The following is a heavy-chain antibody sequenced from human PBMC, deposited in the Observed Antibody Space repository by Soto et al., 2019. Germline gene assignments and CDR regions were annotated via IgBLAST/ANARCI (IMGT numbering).Heavy chain of an antibody. CDR1: GFTFSSYW. CDR2: INGDGSNT. Sequence: EVHLVESGGGLVQPGGSLSLSCAASGFTFSSYWMHWVRQAPGKGLVWVSRINGDGSNTNYADSVKGRFTISRDNAKKTLYLQMNRLRADDTAVYYCARVCTGGSCYQFDSWGQGTLVTFSS. D-gene: IGHD2-15*01. V-gene: IGHV3-74*01. J-gene: IGHJ4*02. CDR3: ARVCTGGSCYQFDS.